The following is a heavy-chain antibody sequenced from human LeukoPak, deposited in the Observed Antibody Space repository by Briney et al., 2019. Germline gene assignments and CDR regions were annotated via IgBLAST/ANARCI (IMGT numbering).Heavy chain of an antibody. J-gene: IGHJ4*02. Sequence: SETLSLTCTVSGGSISSYYWSWIRQPAGKGLEWIGRIYTSGSTNYNPSLKSRVTMSVDTSKNQFSLKLSSVTAADTAVYSCAREGAPWSGPDLIDYWGQGTLVTVSS. CDR3: AREGAPWSGPDLIDY. CDR1: GGSISSYY. D-gene: IGHD2-15*01. V-gene: IGHV4-4*07. CDR2: IYTSGST.